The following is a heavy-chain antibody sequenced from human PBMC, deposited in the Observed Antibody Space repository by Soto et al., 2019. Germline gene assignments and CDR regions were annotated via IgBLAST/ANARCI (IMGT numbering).Heavy chain of an antibody. V-gene: IGHV3-13*05. CDR2: IGTAGDP. J-gene: IGHJ6*01. D-gene: IGHD3-10*01. Sequence: PVGSLRLSCASSVFTFSSYDMHCVRQSTGKCLEWVSAIGTAGDPYYPGSVKGRFTISRENAKNSLYLQMNSLRAGDTAVYYCARAGYYYGSGRYNYYYYGMQVWGQGTTVTLS. CDR1: VFTFSSYD. CDR3: ARAGYYYGSGRYNYYYYGMQV.